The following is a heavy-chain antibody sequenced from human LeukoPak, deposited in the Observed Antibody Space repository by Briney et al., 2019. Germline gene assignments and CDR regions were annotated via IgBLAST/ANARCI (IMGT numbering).Heavy chain of an antibody. CDR3: AKPDSHDY. D-gene: IGHD3-22*01. J-gene: IGHJ4*02. CDR1: GFTFSSYA. V-gene: IGHV3-23*01. Sequence: PGGSLRLSCAASGFTFSSYAMSWVRQAPGKGLEWVSSISSSSSYIYYADSVKGRFTISRDNSKNTLYLQMNSLRAEDTAVYYCAKPDSHDYWGQGTLVTVSS. CDR2: ISSSSSYI.